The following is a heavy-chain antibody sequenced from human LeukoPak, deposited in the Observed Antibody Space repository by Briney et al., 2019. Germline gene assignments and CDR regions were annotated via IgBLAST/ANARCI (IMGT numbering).Heavy chain of an antibody. CDR1: GFSFTNTW. V-gene: IGHV3-15*01. CDR3: ATEGGSGSYYGDDAFDM. CDR2: VKIKADDGTT. D-gene: IGHD3-10*01. Sequence: GGSLRLSCEASGFSFTNTWMSWVRQAPGKGLEWVGRVKIKADDGTTDYAAPVQGRFTISRDDSKNTLSLQMNSLKTEDTAVYYCATEGGSGSYYGDDAFDMWGQGTMVTVSS. J-gene: IGHJ3*02.